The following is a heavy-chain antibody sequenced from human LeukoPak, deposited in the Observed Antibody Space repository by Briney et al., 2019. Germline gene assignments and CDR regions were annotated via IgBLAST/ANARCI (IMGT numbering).Heavy chain of an antibody. V-gene: IGHV1-69*01. CDR1: GGTFSSYA. D-gene: IGHD1-1*01. CDR3: ARAIPNNDAETPYDAFDI. CDR2: IIPIFGTA. Sequence: GSSVQISCKASGGTFSSYAISWVRQAPGQGLEWMGGIIPIFGTANYAQKFQGRVTITADESTSTAYMELSSLRSEDTAVYYCARAIPNNDAETPYDAFDIWGRGTMVTVSS. J-gene: IGHJ3*02.